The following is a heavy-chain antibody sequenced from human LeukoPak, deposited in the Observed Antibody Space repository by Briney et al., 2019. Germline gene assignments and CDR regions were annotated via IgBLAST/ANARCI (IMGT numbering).Heavy chain of an antibody. D-gene: IGHD5-18*01. J-gene: IGHJ4*02. CDR2: IIPIFGTA. V-gene: IGHV1-69*01. CDR3: ARPGYSYGYGPKYYFDY. Sequence: SVKVSCKASGGTFSSYATSWVRQAPGQGLEWMGGIIPIFGTANYSQKFQGRVTITADESTSTAYMELSSLRSEDTAVYYCARPGYSYGYGPKYYFDYWGQGTLVTVSS. CDR1: GGTFSSYA.